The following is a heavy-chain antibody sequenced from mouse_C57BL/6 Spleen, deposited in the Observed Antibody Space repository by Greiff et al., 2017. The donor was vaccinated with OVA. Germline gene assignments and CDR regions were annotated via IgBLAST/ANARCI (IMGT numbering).Heavy chain of an antibody. CDR3: ARVGNWYFDV. CDR1: GYTFTDYN. CDR2: INPNNGGT. Sequence: VQLQQSGPELVKPGASVKIPCKASGYTFTDYNMDWVKQSHGKSLEWIGDINPNNGGTIYNQKFKGKATLTVDKSSSTAYMELRSLTSEDTAVDYCARVGNWYFDVWGTGTTVTVSS. D-gene: IGHD4-1*01. V-gene: IGHV1-18*01. J-gene: IGHJ1*03.